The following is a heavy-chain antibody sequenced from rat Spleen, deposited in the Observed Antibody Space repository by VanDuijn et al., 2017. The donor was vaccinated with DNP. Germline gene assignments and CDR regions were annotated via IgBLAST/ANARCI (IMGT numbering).Heavy chain of an antibody. D-gene: IGHD3-1*01. CDR3: TTAYYAAPRGFAY. Sequence: EVQLVESGGGLVQPGRSLKLSCVVSGFTFNSYWMSWIRQAPGKGLEWVASITNTGGSIYYPDSVKGRFTISRDNAKSTLYLQVNSLRSEDTATYYCTTAYYAAPRGFAYWGQGTLVTVSS. V-gene: IGHV5-31*01. J-gene: IGHJ3*01. CDR1: GFTFNSYW. CDR2: ITNTGGSI.